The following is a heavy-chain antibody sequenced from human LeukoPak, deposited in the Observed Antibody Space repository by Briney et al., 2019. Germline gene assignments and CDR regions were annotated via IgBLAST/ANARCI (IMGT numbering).Heavy chain of an antibody. D-gene: IGHD1-26*01. J-gene: IGHJ6*03. CDR2: IYTSGST. CDR3: ARDKWELLTGYYYYMDV. V-gene: IGHV4-4*07. Sequence: PSETLSLTCTVSGGSISSYYWSWIRQSAGKGLEWIGRIYTSGSTTYNPSLKSRVTMSVDTSKNQFSLKLSSVTAAGTAVYYCARDKWELLTGYYYYMDVWGKGTTVTISS. CDR1: GGSISSYY.